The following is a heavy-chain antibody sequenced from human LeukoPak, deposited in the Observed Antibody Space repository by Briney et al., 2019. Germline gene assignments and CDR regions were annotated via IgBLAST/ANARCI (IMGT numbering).Heavy chain of an antibody. CDR3: ARDFSGNDAFDI. CDR2: ISAYNGNT. J-gene: IGHJ3*02. CDR1: GYTFTSYG. Sequence: ASVKVSFKASGYTFTSYGISWVRQAPGQGLEWMGWISAYNGNTNYAQKLQGRVTMTTDTSTSTAYMELRSLRSDDTAVYYCARDFSGNDAFDIWGQGTMVTVSS. D-gene: IGHD6-25*01. V-gene: IGHV1-18*01.